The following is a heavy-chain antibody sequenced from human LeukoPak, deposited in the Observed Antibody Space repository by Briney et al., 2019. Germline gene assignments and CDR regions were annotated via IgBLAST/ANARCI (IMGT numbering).Heavy chain of an antibody. V-gene: IGHV3-33*01. Sequence: GGSLRPSCAASGFTFSFYGMHWVRQAPGKGLEWVAVIWFDGSNENYADSVKGRFTISRDKSKNTMYLQMNSLRAEDTAVYFCARDRNDFFDYWGQGTLVTVST. CDR1: GFTFSFYG. J-gene: IGHJ4*02. CDR3: ARDRNDFFDY. CDR2: IWFDGSNE.